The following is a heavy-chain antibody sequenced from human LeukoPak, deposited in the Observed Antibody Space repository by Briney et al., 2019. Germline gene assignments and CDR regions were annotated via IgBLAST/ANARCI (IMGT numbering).Heavy chain of an antibody. CDR2: IYYSGST. J-gene: IGHJ4*02. Sequence: SETLSLTCTVSGDSINSGGYYWSWIRQHPGKGLEWIGRIYYSGSTYYNPSLKSRITISVDTSKSHFSLKLSSVTAADTAVYYCARVKTAPKYYFDYWGQGTLVTVSS. CDR1: GDSINSGGYY. V-gene: IGHV4-31*03. CDR3: ARVKTAPKYYFDY. D-gene: IGHD5-18*01.